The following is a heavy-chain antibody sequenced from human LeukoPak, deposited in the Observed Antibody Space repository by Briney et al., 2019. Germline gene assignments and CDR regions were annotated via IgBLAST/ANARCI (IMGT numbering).Heavy chain of an antibody. D-gene: IGHD2/OR15-2a*01. CDR2: ISAYNGNT. Sequence: GASVKVSCKASGYTFTSYGISWVRQAPGQGLEWMGWISAYNGNTNYAQKLQGRVTMTTDTSTSTAYMELRGLRSDDTAIYYCARDRGGYYSGPFDIWGQGTMVTVSS. CDR3: ARDRGGYYSGPFDI. CDR1: GYTFTSYG. V-gene: IGHV1-18*01. J-gene: IGHJ3*02.